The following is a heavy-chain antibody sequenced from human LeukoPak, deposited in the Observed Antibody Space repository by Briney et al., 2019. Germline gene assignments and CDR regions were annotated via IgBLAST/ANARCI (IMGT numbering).Heavy chain of an antibody. J-gene: IGHJ4*02. Sequence: SXRLXXXXXXFXXNNYAMHWVRQXPGXGLEWVSGISWNSGSIDYADSVKGRFTISRDNAKNSLYLQMNSLRVEDTAFYYCAKDNRRHYTSGPNPDSLHWGQGALVTVSS. CDR3: AKDNRRHYTSGPNPDSLH. D-gene: IGHD6-19*01. V-gene: IGHV3-9*01. CDR2: ISWNSGSI. CDR1: XFXXNNYA.